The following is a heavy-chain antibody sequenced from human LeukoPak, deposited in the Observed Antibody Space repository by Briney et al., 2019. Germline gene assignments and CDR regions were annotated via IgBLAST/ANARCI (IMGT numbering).Heavy chain of an antibody. J-gene: IGHJ2*01. Sequence: GSSVKVSCKASGGTFSTHSISWVRQAPGRGLEWIARIIPTIVITNYAQQFQGRITVTADKSTATAYMELSGLRSDDTAVYYCARGTDQADWYFDLWGRGTLVTVSS. CDR2: IIPTIVIT. CDR1: GGTFSTHS. CDR3: ARGTDQADWYFDL. V-gene: IGHV1-69*04. D-gene: IGHD6-19*01.